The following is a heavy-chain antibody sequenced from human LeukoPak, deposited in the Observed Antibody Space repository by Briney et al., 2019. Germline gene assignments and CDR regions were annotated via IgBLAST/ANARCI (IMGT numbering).Heavy chain of an antibody. V-gene: IGHV4-38-2*02. CDR3: ARDKESLRYFDWLPTPYYYYYMDV. CDR2: ISHSGTT. D-gene: IGHD3-9*01. Sequence: PSETLSLTCTVSGDSISSGSHWGWLRQPPGKGLEWIGCISHSGTTYYNPSFKSRVAISVDTSKKHFSLKLSSVTAEDTAVYYCARDKESLRYFDWLPTPYYYYYMDVWGKGTTVTISS. J-gene: IGHJ6*03. CDR1: GDSISSGSH.